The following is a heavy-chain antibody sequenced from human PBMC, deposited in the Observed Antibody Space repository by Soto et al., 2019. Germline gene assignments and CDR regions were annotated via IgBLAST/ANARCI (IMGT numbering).Heavy chain of an antibody. V-gene: IGHV4-31*03. D-gene: IGHD3-16*02. CDR1: VGSISSGGYY. Sequence: SETLSLTCTVSVGSISSGGYYWSWIRRHPGKGLEWIGYIYYSGSTYYNPSLKSRVTISVDTSKNQFSLKLSSVTAADTAVYYCARTDYYVWGSYPVFQHWGQGTLVTVSS. J-gene: IGHJ1*01. CDR2: IYYSGST. CDR3: ARTDYYVWGSYPVFQH.